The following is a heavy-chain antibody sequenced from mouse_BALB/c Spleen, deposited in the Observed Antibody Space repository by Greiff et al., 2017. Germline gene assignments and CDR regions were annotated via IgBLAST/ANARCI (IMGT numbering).Heavy chain of an antibody. CDR1: GFAFSSYD. J-gene: IGHJ1*01. CDR2: ISSGGGST. D-gene: IGHD1-1*01. CDR3: ARLGGDYGSSYVDWYFDV. V-gene: IGHV5-12-1*01. Sequence: DVMLVESGGGLVKPGGSLKLSCAASGFAFSSYDMSWVRQTPEKRLEWVAYISSGGGSTYYPDTVKGRFTISRDNAKNTLYLQMSSLKSEDTAMYYCARLGGDYGSSYVDWYFDVWGAGTTVTVSS.